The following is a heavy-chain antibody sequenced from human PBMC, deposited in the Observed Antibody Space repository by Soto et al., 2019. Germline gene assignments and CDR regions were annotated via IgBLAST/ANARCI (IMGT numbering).Heavy chain of an antibody. Sequence: TLSLTCTVSGGSISSGGYYWSWIRQHPGKGLEWIGYIYYSGSTYYNPSLKSRVTISVDTSKNQFSLKLSSVTAADTAVYYCARDRSGYAHFDYWGQGALVTVSS. J-gene: IGHJ4*02. V-gene: IGHV4-31*03. CDR2: IYYSGST. CDR3: ARDRSGYAHFDY. CDR1: GGSISSGGYY. D-gene: IGHD5-12*01.